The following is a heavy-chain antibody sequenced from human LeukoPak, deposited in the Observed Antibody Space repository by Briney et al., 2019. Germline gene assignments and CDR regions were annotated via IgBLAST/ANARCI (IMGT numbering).Heavy chain of an antibody. Sequence: PGGSLRLSCAASGFTFSSYEMNWVRQAPGKGLEWVSVIYSGGSTYYADSVKGRFTISRDNSKNTLYLQMNSLRVEDTAVYYCAELGITMIGGVWGKGTTVTISS. J-gene: IGHJ6*04. D-gene: IGHD3-10*02. CDR1: GFTFSSYE. CDR2: IYSGGST. V-gene: IGHV3-66*01. CDR3: AELGITMIGGV.